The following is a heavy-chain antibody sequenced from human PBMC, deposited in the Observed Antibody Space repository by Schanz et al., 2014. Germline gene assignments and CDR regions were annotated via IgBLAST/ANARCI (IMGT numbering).Heavy chain of an antibody. CDR3: ARGYGDSPTDF. Sequence: QVQVVQSGAEVKKPGASVKVSCKASGGTFNSYTINWVRQAPGQGLEWMGWINGYNGHTDYAQKLQGRVTITADRSTSTAYMELSSLRSEDTAVYYCARGYGDSPTDFWGQGTLVTVSS. CDR1: GGTFNSYT. CDR2: INGYNGHT. D-gene: IGHD4-17*01. V-gene: IGHV1-18*01. J-gene: IGHJ4*02.